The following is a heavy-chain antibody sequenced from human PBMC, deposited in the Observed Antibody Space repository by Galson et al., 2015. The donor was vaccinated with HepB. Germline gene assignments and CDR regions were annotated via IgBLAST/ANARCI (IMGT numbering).Heavy chain of an antibody. D-gene: IGHD5-18*01. CDR1: GFAFDSHA. V-gene: IGHV3-23*01. Sequence: SLRLSCAASGFAFDSHAMGWVRQAPGRGLELISGITGKGDSKFYADSVKGRFTVSKDNSNNMLYLQMNSLRAEDAGLYFCAKGYGLFDSWGQGILVTVSS. CDR3: AKGYGLFDS. J-gene: IGHJ5*01. CDR2: ITGKGDSK.